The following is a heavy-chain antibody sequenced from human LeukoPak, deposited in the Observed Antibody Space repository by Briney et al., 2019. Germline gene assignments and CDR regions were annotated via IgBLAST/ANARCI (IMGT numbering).Heavy chain of an antibody. CDR3: ARTLTAAGTGGSTYYFDY. J-gene: IGHJ4*02. CDR2: IYHSGST. CDR1: GGSISSSTYY. Sequence: SETLSLTCTVSGGSISSSTYYWAWIRQPPGKGLEWIGEIYHSGSTNYNPSVKSRVTISVDKSKNQFSLKLSSVTAADTAVYYCARTLTAAGTGGSTYYFDYWGQGTLVTVSS. V-gene: IGHV4-39*07. D-gene: IGHD6-13*01.